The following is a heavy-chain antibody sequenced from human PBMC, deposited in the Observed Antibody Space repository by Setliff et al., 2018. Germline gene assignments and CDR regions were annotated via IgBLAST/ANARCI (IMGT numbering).Heavy chain of an antibody. J-gene: IGHJ1*01. CDR1: GYTSSSYA. Sequence: PGGSLRLSCAASGYTSSSYAMTWVRQAPGKGLEWVSIISASGDTTYYADSVKGRFTISRDNSKNTLYLQMNSLRAEDTAVYYCARDQQQQLRATFQHWGQGTLVTVSS. CDR2: ISASGDTT. D-gene: IGHD6-13*01. V-gene: IGHV3-23*01. CDR3: ARDQQQQLRATFQH.